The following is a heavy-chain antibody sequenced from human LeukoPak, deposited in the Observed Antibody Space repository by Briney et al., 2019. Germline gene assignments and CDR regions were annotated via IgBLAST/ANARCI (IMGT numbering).Heavy chain of an antibody. J-gene: IGHJ4*02. D-gene: IGHD3-10*01. V-gene: IGHV3-15*01. CDR1: GFTFSNAW. CDR3: TTYYGSGSNSYYY. CDR2: IKSKTDGGTS. Sequence: GGSLRLSCAASGFTFSNAWMTWVRQAPGKGLEWVGRIKSKTDGGTSDYAAPVKGRFTISRDDSQNTLYLQMDSLKTEDTAVYYCTTYYGSGSNSYYYWGQGTLVTVSS.